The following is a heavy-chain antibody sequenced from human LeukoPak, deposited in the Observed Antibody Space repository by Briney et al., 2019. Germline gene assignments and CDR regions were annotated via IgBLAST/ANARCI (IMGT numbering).Heavy chain of an antibody. Sequence: GGSLRLSCAASGFSFSDAWMSWVRQAPGKGLEWVASIKQDESEKYYVDSVKGRFAISRDNAKNSLYLQMTSLRAEDTAVYYCARGSGDLDYWGQGTLVTVSS. CDR1: GFSFSDAW. J-gene: IGHJ4*02. CDR3: ARGSGDLDY. V-gene: IGHV3-7*01. CDR2: IKQDESEK. D-gene: IGHD3-3*01.